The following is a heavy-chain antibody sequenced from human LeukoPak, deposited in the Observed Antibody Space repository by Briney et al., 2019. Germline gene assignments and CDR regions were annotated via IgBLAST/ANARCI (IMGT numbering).Heavy chain of an antibody. CDR2: ISYDGSNK. D-gene: IGHD5-18*01. Sequence: GGSLRLSRAASGFTFSSYGMHWVRQAPGKGLEWVAVISYDGSNKYYADSVKGRFTISRDNSKNTLYLQMNSLRAEDTAVYYCAKPFSMDTAMDAFDIWGQGTMVTVSS. CDR3: AKPFSMDTAMDAFDI. J-gene: IGHJ3*02. V-gene: IGHV3-30*18. CDR1: GFTFSSYG.